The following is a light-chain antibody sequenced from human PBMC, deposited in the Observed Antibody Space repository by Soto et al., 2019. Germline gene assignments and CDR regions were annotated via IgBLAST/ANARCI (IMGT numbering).Light chain of an antibody. CDR1: SSDVGAYNS. V-gene: IGLV2-23*01. CDR3: CSSAPESTYV. J-gene: IGLJ1*01. Sequence: QSVLAQPASVSGSPGQSITISCTGTSSDVGAYNSVSWYQQHPHRAPQVIIYKGTQRPSGVVNRFSGSTSGNAASLTISALQTDDEADYYCCSSAPESTYVCGTGTKLTVL. CDR2: KGT.